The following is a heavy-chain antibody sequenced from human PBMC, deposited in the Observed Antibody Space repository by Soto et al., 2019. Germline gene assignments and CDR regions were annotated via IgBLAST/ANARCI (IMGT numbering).Heavy chain of an antibody. CDR1: GGTFGSYA. V-gene: IGHV1-18*01. J-gene: IGHJ4*02. CDR3: ARTTAYETSGYYYHTY. D-gene: IGHD3-22*01. CDR2: ISGYNGNT. Sequence: ASVKVSCKASGGTFGSYAISWVRQAPGQGLEWMGWISGYNGNTKYAQKLQGRVTVTTDTSTSTAYMELRSLISDDTAVYYCARTTAYETSGYYYHTYWGQGTQVTVSS.